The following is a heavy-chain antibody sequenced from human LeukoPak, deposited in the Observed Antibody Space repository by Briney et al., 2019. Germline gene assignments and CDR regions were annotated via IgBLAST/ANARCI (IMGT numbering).Heavy chain of an antibody. V-gene: IGHV4-39*01. J-gene: IGHJ4*02. CDR1: GGSISSSSYY. CDR3: ARLWVLKYYFDY. CDR2: IYYSGST. Sequence: SETLSLICTVSGGSISSSSYYWGWIRQPPGKGLEWIGSIYYSGSTYYNPSLKSRVTISVDTSKNQFSLKLSSVTAADTAVYYCARLWVLKYYFDYWGQGTLVTVSS. D-gene: IGHD1-26*01.